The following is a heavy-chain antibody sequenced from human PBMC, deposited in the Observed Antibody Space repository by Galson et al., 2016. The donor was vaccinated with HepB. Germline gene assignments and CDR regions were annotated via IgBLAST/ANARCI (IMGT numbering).Heavy chain of an antibody. J-gene: IGHJ4*02. CDR2: ISGSGRNT. Sequence: SLRLSCAASGFTFSDYAMTWVRQAPGKGLEWVSDISGSGRNTYYAASVKGRFTISRDNSKNTLYPQMNSLRAEDTAVYYCAKSLTGCLEVSRLDFWCSGTGVTVST. CDR3: AKSLTGCLEVSRLDF. V-gene: IGHV3-23*01. CDR1: GFTFSDYA. D-gene: IGHD5/OR15-5a*01.